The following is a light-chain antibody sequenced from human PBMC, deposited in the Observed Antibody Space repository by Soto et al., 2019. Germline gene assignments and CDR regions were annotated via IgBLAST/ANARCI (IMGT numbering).Light chain of an antibody. CDR3: QQYDSYSWT. CDR2: DVS. J-gene: IGKJ1*01. CDR1: QSVSNW. V-gene: IGKV1-5*01. Sequence: DIPMTQSPSTLSASVGEIVTITCRASQSVSNWLAWYQQKPGKAPKLMIYDVSSLESGVPSRFSGSGSGTEFILNISSLQPDDFATYYCQQYDSYSWTFDQGTKVDIK.